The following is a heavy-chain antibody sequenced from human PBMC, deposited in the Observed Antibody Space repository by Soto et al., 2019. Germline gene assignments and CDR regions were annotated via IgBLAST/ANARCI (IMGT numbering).Heavy chain of an antibody. CDR1: GFTFSSYG. CDR2: ISYDGSNK. J-gene: IGHJ6*02. Sequence: QVQLVESGGGVVQPGRSLRLSCAASGFTFSSYGMNWVRQAPGKGLEWVAVISYDGSNKYYADSVKGRFTISRDSSKNXLYLQMNSPRAEDTAVYYCAKEDSSSWHYYYGMDVWGQGTTVTVSS. D-gene: IGHD6-13*01. CDR3: AKEDSSSWHYYYGMDV. V-gene: IGHV3-30*18.